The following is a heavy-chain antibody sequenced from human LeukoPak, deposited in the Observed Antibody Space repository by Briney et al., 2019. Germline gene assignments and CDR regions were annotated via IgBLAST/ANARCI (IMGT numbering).Heavy chain of an antibody. CDR3: AELGITMIGGV. CDR2: TSPDGRST. D-gene: IGHD3-10*02. V-gene: IGHV3-74*01. CDR1: GFTFTNYW. J-gene: IGHJ6*04. Sequence: GGSLRLSCAASGFTFTNYWIHWVRQVPEKGPVWVSRTSPDGRSTTYADSVKGRFMISRDNAKNTLYLQMNSLRAEDTAVYYCAELGITMIGGVWGKGTTVTISS.